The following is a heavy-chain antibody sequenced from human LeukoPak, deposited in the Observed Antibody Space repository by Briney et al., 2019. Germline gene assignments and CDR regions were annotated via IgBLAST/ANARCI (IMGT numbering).Heavy chain of an antibody. D-gene: IGHD3-10*01. J-gene: IGHJ4*02. Sequence: SETLSLTCAVSGGSISSSNWWSWVRQPPGKGLEWIGEIYHSGSTNYNPSLKSRVTISVDKSKNQFSLKLSSVTAADTAVYYCARDNGILWFGEPIPSYYFDYWGQGTLVTVSS. V-gene: IGHV4-4*02. CDR2: IYHSGST. CDR3: ARDNGILWFGEPIPSYYFDY. CDR1: GGSISSSNW.